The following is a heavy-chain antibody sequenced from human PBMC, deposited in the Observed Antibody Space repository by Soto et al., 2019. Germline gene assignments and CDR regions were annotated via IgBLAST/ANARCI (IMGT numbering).Heavy chain of an antibody. Sequence: QVQLQESGPGLVKPSQTLSLTCTVSGGSISSGGYYCSWIRQHPGKGLEWIGYIYYSGSTYYNPSLESRVTISVDTSKNQFSLKLSSVTAADTAVYYCARGSSSTYFDYWGQGTLVTVSS. CDR3: ARGSSSTYFDY. V-gene: IGHV4-31*03. J-gene: IGHJ4*02. CDR2: IYYSGST. CDR1: GGSISSGGYY. D-gene: IGHD6-13*01.